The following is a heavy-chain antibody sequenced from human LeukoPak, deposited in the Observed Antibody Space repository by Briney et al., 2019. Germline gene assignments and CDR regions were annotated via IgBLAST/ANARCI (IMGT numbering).Heavy chain of an antibody. J-gene: IGHJ4*02. CDR3: ARAMQVGATTSDY. CDR2: ISSSSSYR. Sequence: GGSLRLSCAASGLTLSSYSMNWVRQAPGKGLEWVSSISSSSSYRYYADSVKGRFTISRDNAKNSLYLQMNSLRAEDTAVYYCARAMQVGATTSDYWGQGTLVTVSS. D-gene: IGHD1-26*01. CDR1: GLTLSSYS. V-gene: IGHV3-21*01.